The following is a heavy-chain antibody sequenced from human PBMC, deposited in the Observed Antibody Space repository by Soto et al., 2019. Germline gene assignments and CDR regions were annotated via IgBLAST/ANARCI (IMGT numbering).Heavy chain of an antibody. D-gene: IGHD6-19*01. CDR3: ARGYSSGWYLTPQINFDY. CDR1: GCTFSSYT. CDR2: IIPILGIA. Sequence: SVKVSCKASGCTFSSYTISWVRQAPGQGLEWMGRIIPILGIANYAQKFQGRVTITADKSTSTAYMELSSLRSEDTAVYYCARGYSSGWYLTPQINFDYWGQGTLVTVSS. J-gene: IGHJ4*02. V-gene: IGHV1-69*02.